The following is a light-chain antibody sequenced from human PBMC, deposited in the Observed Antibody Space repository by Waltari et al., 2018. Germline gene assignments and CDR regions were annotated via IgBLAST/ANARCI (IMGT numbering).Light chain of an antibody. J-gene: IGKJ1*01. Sequence: DIVMTQSPLSLPVTPGEPASISCRSSQSLLHSNGYTSLSWYLQKAGQSPQLLFYLVSNRASGVPDRFGGSGAGADFTLKISRVEADDVGVYYWMQTLQSRTLGQGTKVEI. CDR2: LVS. CDR3: MQTLQSRT. CDR1: QSLLHSNGYTS. V-gene: IGKV2-28*01.